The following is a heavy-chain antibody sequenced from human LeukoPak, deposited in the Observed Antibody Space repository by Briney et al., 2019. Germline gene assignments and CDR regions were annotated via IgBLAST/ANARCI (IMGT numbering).Heavy chain of an antibody. Sequence: ASVKVSCKASGYTFTSYGISWVRQAPGQGLEWMGWINTNTGNPTYAQGFTGRFVFSLDTSVSTAYLQISSLKAEDTAVYYCARAGYYDILTGKYYYYYMDVWGKGTTVTVSS. CDR1: GYTFTSYG. CDR3: ARAGYYDILTGKYYYYYMDV. D-gene: IGHD3-9*01. J-gene: IGHJ6*03. CDR2: INTNTGNP. V-gene: IGHV7-4-1*02.